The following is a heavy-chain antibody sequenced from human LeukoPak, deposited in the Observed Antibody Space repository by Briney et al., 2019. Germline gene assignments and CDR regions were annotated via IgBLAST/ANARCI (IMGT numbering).Heavy chain of an antibody. V-gene: IGHV3-11*01. CDR1: GFTFSDYY. Sequence: SGGSLRLSCAASGFTFSDYYMSWIRQAPGKGLEWVSYISSSGGTIYYADSVKGRFTISRDNAKNSLYLQMNSLRAEDTAVYYCARGTGGPNYYYSYMDVWGKGTTVTVSS. CDR3: ARGTGGPNYYYSYMDV. D-gene: IGHD7-27*01. CDR2: ISSSGGTI. J-gene: IGHJ6*03.